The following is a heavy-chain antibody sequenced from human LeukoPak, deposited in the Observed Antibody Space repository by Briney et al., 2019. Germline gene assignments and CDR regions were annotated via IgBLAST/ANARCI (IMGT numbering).Heavy chain of an antibody. CDR3: ARGWLPGRVNHNWFDP. D-gene: IGHD5-12*01. CDR1: GYPFTGYY. CDR2: ISAYNGNT. V-gene: IGHV1-18*04. J-gene: IGHJ5*02. Sequence: GSVKVSCKASGYPFTGYYMHWVRQAPGQGLEWMGWISAYNGNTNYAQKLQGRVTMTTDTSTSTAYMELRSLRSDDTAVYYCARGWLPGRVNHNWFDPWGQGTLVTVSS.